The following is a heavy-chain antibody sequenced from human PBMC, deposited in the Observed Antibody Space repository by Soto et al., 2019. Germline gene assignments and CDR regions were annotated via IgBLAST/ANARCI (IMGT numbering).Heavy chain of an antibody. J-gene: IGHJ6*02. Sequence: EVQLVESGGGLVQPGGSLRLSCAASGFTFSTYWIHWVRQAPGKGLVWVSRINSDGSSTKYADSVKGRFTISRDNAKNTLFLQMNSLRAEDTAVYYCARDRWGGGRDMDVWGQGTTVTVSS. CDR2: INSDGSST. CDR1: GFTFSTYW. CDR3: ARDRWGGGRDMDV. D-gene: IGHD3-10*01. V-gene: IGHV3-74*03.